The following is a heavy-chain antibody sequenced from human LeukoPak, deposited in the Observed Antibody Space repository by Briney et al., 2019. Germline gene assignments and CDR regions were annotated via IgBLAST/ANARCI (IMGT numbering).Heavy chain of an antibody. CDR2: ISYDVSHK. CDR1: GFSFSFHS. V-gene: IGHV3-30-3*01. Sequence: GGSLRLSCAASGFSFSFHSMHWVRQAPRKGLGWVAVISYDVSHKYYTDSVKGRVTISRDNSTHTLFLQMNSLRAEDTAVYSCARERQNHRGNYFDYWGQGTLVTVSS. J-gene: IGHJ4*02. CDR3: ARERQNHRGNYFDY. D-gene: IGHD1-14*01.